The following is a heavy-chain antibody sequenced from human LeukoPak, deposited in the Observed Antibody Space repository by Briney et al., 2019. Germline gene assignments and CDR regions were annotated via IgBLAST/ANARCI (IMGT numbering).Heavy chain of an antibody. V-gene: IGHV3-21*01. D-gene: IGHD2-2*01. J-gene: IGHJ4*02. CDR3: ARDPPLGSCSTISCPHLDY. CDR1: GFTFSVYG. Sequence: PGGSLRLSCAASGFTFSVYGMNWVRQAPGKGLEWVSSISSSSSFIYYADSVKGRFTISRDNAKNSLYLQMNSLRAEDTAVYYCARDPPLGSCSTISCPHLDYWGQGTLVTVSS. CDR2: ISSSSSFI.